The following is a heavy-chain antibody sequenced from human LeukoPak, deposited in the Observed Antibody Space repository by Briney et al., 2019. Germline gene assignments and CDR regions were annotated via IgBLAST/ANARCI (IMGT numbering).Heavy chain of an antibody. V-gene: IGHV1-58*02. CDR3: AKCSGYYVDNWFDP. J-gene: IGHJ5*02. D-gene: IGHD3-22*01. CDR1: GFTFTSSA. Sequence: SVKVSCKASGFTFTSSAMQWVRQARGQRLEWIGWIVVGSGNTNYAQKFQERVTITRDMSTSTAYMELSSLRSEDTAVYYCAKCSGYYVDNWFDPWGQGTLVSVSS. CDR2: IVVGSGNT.